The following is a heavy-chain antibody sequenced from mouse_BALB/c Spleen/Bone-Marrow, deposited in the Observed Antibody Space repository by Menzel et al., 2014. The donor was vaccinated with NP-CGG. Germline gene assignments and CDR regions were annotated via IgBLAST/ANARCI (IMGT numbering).Heavy chain of an antibody. CDR1: GYTFTSYW. J-gene: IGHJ4*01. D-gene: IGHD1-1*01. CDR3: TRYGNSHYYAVDY. CDR2: IYPSDTYT. Sequence: QVQLQQSGAELVRPGASVKLSCRASGYTFTSYWINWVKQRPGQGLEWIGNIYPSDTYTNYNQRFKDKATLTVDKSSSTAYMQLSSPTSGDSAVYYCTRYGNSHYYAVDYWGQGTSVTVSS. V-gene: IGHV1-69*02.